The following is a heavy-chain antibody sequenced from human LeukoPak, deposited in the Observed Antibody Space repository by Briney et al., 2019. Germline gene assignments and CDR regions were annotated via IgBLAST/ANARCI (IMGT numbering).Heavy chain of an antibody. CDR1: GFTFSRYW. V-gene: IGHV3-7*04. CDR2: INEDGSEK. D-gene: IGHD4-17*01. CDR3: ARVPSTVKADY. J-gene: IGHJ4*02. Sequence: GGSLRLSCAVSGFTFSRYWMTWDRQAPGRGLEWVANINEDGSEKYYVESVKGRFTVSRDNAKSSLFLQMNSLRDEDTAVYYCARVPSTVKADYWGQGTLVTVS.